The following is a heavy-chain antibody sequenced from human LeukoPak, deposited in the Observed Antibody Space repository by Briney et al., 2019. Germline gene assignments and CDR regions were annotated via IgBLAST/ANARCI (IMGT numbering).Heavy chain of an antibody. J-gene: IGHJ4*02. CDR2: IKSDGSSS. V-gene: IGHV3-74*01. D-gene: IGHD4-23*01. CDR3: VRDLDLGGYSSFEY. CDR1: GFTFSSYFW. Sequence: GGSLRLSCAASGFTFSSYFWMHWVRQAPGKGLVWVSRIKSDGSSSTYADSVKGRFTISRDNAKNSLYLQMDTLRAEDTAVYYCVRDLDLGGYSSFEYWGQGTLSPSPQ.